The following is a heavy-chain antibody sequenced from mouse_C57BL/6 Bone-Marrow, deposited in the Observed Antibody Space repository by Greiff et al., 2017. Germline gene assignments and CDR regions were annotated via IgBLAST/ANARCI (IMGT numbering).Heavy chain of an antibody. J-gene: IGHJ4*01. D-gene: IGHD2-4*01. CDR2: IYPRDGST. Sequence: VKLMESGPELVKPGASVKLSCKASGYTFTSYDINWVKQRPGQGLEWIGWIYPRDGSTKYNEKFKGKATLTVDTSSSTAYMELHSLTSEDSAGYFCARGGDYDDYAMDYWGQGTSVTVSS. CDR1: GYTFTSYD. V-gene: IGHV1-85*01. CDR3: ARGGDYDDYAMDY.